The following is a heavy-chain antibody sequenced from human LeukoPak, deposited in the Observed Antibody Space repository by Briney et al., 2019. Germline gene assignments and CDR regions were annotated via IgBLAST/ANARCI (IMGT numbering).Heavy chain of an antibody. J-gene: IGHJ4*02. Sequence: GGSLRLSCAASGFTFSSYGTHWVRQAPGRGLEWVAVIWYDGSNKYYADSVKGRFTISRDNSKNTLYLRMNSLRAEDTAVYYCARGRLGIAAAGTATPTYYFDYWGQGTLVTVSS. CDR2: IWYDGSNK. CDR1: GFTFSSYG. D-gene: IGHD6-13*01. V-gene: IGHV3-33*01. CDR3: ARGRLGIAAAGTATPTYYFDY.